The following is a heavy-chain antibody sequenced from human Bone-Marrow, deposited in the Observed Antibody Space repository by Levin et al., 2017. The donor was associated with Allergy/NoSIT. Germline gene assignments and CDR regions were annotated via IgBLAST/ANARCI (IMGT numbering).Heavy chain of an antibody. D-gene: IGHD3/OR15-3a*01. CDR1: GLSFSNYD. V-gene: IGHV3-21*06. CDR3: ASWAMFYHDGSDFDYFYYGMDV. J-gene: IGHJ6*02. CDR2: ISGGSSRI. Sequence: GESLKISCAASGLSFSNYDMNWVRQAPGKGLEWVSSISGGSSRIYYADSVKGRFTISRDNAKNSLYLQMNSLRVEDTAVYYCASWAMFYHDGSDFDYFYYGMDVWGQGTTVTVSS.